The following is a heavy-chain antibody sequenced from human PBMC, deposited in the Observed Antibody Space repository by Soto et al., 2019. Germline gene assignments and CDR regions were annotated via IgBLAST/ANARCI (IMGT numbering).Heavy chain of an antibody. J-gene: IGHJ5*02. CDR2: IYYSGST. Sequence: PSETLSLTCTVSGASIGSGDYYWSWIRQPPGKGLEWIGSIYYSGSTYYNPSLKSRVTISVDTSKNQFSLKLSSVTAADTAVYYCARRYYDFWSGYYADWFDPWGQGTLVTVSS. D-gene: IGHD3-3*01. CDR1: GASIGSGDYY. V-gene: IGHV4-39*01. CDR3: ARRYYDFWSGYYADWFDP.